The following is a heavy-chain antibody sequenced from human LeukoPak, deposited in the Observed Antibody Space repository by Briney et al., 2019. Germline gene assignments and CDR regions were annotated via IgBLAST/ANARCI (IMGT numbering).Heavy chain of an antibody. D-gene: IGHD6-13*01. V-gene: IGHV1-2*06. CDR1: GYTFTGYH. CDR3: ARDQGSLTRSWYTGY. CDR2: INPYSGDT. J-gene: IGHJ4*02. Sequence: ASVKVSCKASGYTFTGYHIHWVRQAPGQGLEWMGRINPYSGDTNFAKKFQGRVPMTRDPSITTAYMDLSSLTPDDTAVYFCARDQGSLTRSWYTGYWGQGTQVTVSS.